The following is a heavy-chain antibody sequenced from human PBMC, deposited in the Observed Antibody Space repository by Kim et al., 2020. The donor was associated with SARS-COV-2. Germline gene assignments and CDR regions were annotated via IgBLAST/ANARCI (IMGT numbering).Heavy chain of an antibody. CDR1: GFTFSKYW. D-gene: IGHD3-3*02. J-gene: IGHJ4*02. CDR2: INNDGVST. V-gene: IGHV3-74*01. Sequence: GGSLRLSCAASGFTFSKYWMHWVRQAPGKGLVWVSHINNDGVSTTYADSVKGRFTISRDNAKNTLSLQMNSLRVDDTAVYYCVALAMSLPQDGYWGQGTLVTVSS. CDR3: VALAMSLPQDGY.